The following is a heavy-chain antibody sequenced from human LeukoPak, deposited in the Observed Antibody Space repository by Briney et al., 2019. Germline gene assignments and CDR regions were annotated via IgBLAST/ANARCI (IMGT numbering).Heavy chain of an antibody. CDR1: GGSISSYY. CDR2: IYYSGST. D-gene: IGHD5-24*01. CDR3: ARVMATAERFFDY. J-gene: IGHJ4*02. V-gene: IGHV4-59*08. Sequence: PSETLSLTCTVSGGSISSYYWSWIRQPPGKGLEWIGYIYYSGSTNYNPSLKSRVTISVDTSKNQFSLKLSPVTAADTAVYCCARVMATAERFFDYWGQGALVTVSS.